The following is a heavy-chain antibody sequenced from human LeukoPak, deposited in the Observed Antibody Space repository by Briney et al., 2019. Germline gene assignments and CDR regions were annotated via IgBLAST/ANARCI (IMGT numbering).Heavy chain of an antibody. CDR3: ATPSPHTVTTLAFDI. CDR2: MNPNSGNT. D-gene: IGHD4-17*01. V-gene: IGHV1-8*01. Sequence: ASVQVSCKASGYTFTSYDINSVRQATGQGREWMGWMNPNSGNTGYEKKFQGRVTMTRNTSISTAYMELSSLRSEDTAVYYCATPSPHTVTTLAFDIWGQGTMVTVSS. J-gene: IGHJ3*02. CDR1: GYTFTSYD.